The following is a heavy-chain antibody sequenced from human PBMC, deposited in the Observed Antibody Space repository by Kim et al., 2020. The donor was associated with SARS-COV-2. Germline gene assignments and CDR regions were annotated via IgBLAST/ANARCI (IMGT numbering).Heavy chain of an antibody. Sequence: SETLSLTCTVSGDSISNTNYYWAWVRQPPGKGLEWISSIYYTGTSFYKPSLKSRVTISVDTSKNHFSLKVNSVTAADTAVYYGTGETGGSSAASWVQGT. CDR1: GDSISNTNYY. V-gene: IGHV4-39*02. J-gene: IGHJ4*02. CDR2: IYYTGTS. CDR3: TGETGGSSAAS. D-gene: IGHD6-6*01.